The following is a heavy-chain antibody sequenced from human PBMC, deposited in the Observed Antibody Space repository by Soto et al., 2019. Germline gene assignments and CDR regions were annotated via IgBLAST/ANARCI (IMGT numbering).Heavy chain of an antibody. CDR1: GGTFSRYA. J-gene: IGHJ2*01. CDR2: ITPMFGTA. Sequence: QVQLVQSGAEVKKPGSSVKVSCTASGGTFSRYAISWVRQVPGQGLEWMGGITPMFGTANYAQKFQGRVTITADESTSTVHMELRRLRSEDTAVYYCAQTLGSAVAGPGRFDLWGRGTLVIVSS. D-gene: IGHD6-19*01. V-gene: IGHV1-69*12. CDR3: AQTLGSAVAGPGRFDL.